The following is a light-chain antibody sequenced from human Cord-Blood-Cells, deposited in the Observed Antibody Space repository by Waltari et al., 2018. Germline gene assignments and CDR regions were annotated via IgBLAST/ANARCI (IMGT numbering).Light chain of an antibody. V-gene: IGLV2-14*01. Sequence: QSALTQPASVSGSPGQSITISCTGTSSDVGGYNYVSWYQQHPGKAPKLMIYDVSKRPSGVSNLFSGSKSGNTASLTISGLQAEDEADYYCSSYTSSSTEFGGGTKLTVL. CDR3: SSYTSSSTE. CDR2: DVS. CDR1: SSDVGGYNY. J-gene: IGLJ3*02.